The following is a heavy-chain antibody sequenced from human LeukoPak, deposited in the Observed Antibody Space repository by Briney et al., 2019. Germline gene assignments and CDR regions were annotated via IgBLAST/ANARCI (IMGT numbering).Heavy chain of an antibody. Sequence: SETLSLTCTVSGGSISSYYWSWIRQPPGKGLEWIGYIYYSGSTNYNPSLKSRVTISVDTSKNQFSLKLSSVTAADTAVYYCARGATLIAEYFQHWGQGTLVTVSS. CDR2: IYYSGST. D-gene: IGHD1-26*01. J-gene: IGHJ1*01. V-gene: IGHV4-59*01. CDR1: GGSISSYY. CDR3: ARGATLIAEYFQH.